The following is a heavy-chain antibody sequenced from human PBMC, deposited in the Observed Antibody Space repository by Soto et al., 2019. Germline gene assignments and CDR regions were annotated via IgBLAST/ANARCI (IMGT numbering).Heavy chain of an antibody. CDR1: GFSFSGVW. CDR2: IKRKIDGGTI. V-gene: IGHV3-15*07. J-gene: IGHJ4*02. Sequence: GGSLRLSCVASGFSFSGVWMNWVRQAPGKGLEWVARIKRKIDGGTIDYAAPVKGRFAISRDDSKNTLYLQMDRLESEDTAVYYCTTGYGSSQYYWGQGTLVTVSS. CDR3: TTGYGSSQYY. D-gene: IGHD6-13*01.